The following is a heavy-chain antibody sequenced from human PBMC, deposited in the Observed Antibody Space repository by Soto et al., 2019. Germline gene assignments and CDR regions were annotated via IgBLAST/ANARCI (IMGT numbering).Heavy chain of an antibody. J-gene: IGHJ2*01. Sequence: QVQLQESGPGLVKPSGTLSLTCAVSGGSISSSNWWSWVRQPPGKGLEWSGEIYHSGSTNYNPSLKSRVTISVDKSKDQLSLKLCSVTAADTAVYYWARVLSTQWYFDLWGRGTLVNVSS. CDR1: GGSISSSNW. CDR2: IYHSGST. CDR3: ARVLSTQWYFDL. V-gene: IGHV4-4*02.